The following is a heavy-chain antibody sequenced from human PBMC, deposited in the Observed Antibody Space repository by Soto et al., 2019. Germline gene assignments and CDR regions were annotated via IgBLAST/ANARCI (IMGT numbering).Heavy chain of an antibody. J-gene: IGHJ6*02. CDR3: AIAYCTNGVCYDYYYGMDV. D-gene: IGHD2-8*01. CDR1: GGSISSSSYY. CDR2: IYYSGST. Sequence: KPSETLSLTCTVSGGSISSSSYYWGWIRQPPGKGLEWIGSIYYSGSTYYNPSLKSRVTISVDTSKNQFSLKLSSVTAADTAVYYCAIAYCTNGVCYDYYYGMDVWGQGTTVTVSS. V-gene: IGHV4-39*01.